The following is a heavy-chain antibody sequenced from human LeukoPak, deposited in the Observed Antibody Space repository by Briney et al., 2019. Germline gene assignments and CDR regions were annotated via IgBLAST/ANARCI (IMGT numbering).Heavy chain of an antibody. CDR3: AREGGRYRCHDAVHL. CDR2: ISTTSAYI. CDR1: GFTFSIYS. Sequence: GGSLRLSCAASGFTFSIYSMYWVRQAPGKGLEWVSSISTTSAYIYNAQSVKGRFTISRDNAKKLLYMQMKSLRAEDTALYYCAREGGRYRCHDAVHLGGQGTMVTVSS. J-gene: IGHJ3*01. V-gene: IGHV3-21*01. D-gene: IGHD1-26*01.